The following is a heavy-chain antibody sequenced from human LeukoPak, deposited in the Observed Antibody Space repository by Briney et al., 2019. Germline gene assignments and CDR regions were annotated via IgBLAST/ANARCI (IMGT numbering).Heavy chain of an antibody. D-gene: IGHD3-9*01. Sequence: PSETLSLTCTVSGASINSRTYYWGWIRQSPGKGLEWIGSLYYRGYTYNNPSLNSRVTISVDMSKNQFSLKLSSVTAADTAVYYCARALDLYDILTPQFDPWGQGTLVTVSS. CDR1: GASINSRTYY. CDR3: ARALDLYDILTPQFDP. J-gene: IGHJ5*02. CDR2: LYYRGYT. V-gene: IGHV4-39*07.